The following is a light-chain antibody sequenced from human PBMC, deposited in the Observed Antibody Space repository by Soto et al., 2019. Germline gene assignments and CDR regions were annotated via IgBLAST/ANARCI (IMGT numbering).Light chain of an antibody. V-gene: IGKV2-28*01. Sequence: DIVMTQSPLSLPVTPGEPASISCRSSQSLLHSNGYNYLDWYLQKPGQSPQLLIYLGSNRASGVPDRFSGSGSGTDFTLKISRVEAEDVGVYYCMQALQTPRTLFGQGTKLEIK. CDR2: LGS. J-gene: IGKJ2*01. CDR1: QSLLHSNGYNY. CDR3: MQALQTPRTL.